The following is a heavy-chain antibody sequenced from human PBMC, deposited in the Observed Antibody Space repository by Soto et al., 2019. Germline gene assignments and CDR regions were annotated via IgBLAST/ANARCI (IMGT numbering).Heavy chain of an antibody. CDR3: ARIRGGYCSGGSYPLSISSYYYYGMDV. CDR2: IDWDDDK. J-gene: IGHJ6*02. V-gene: IGHV2-70*01. D-gene: IGHD2-15*01. CDR1: GFSLSTSGMC. Sequence: SGPTLVNPTQTLTLTCTFSGFSLSTSGMCVSWIRQPPGKALEWLALIDWDDDKYYSTSLKTRLTISKDTSKNQVVLTMTNMDPVDTATYYCARIRGGYCSGGSYPLSISSYYYYGMDVWGQGTTVTVSS.